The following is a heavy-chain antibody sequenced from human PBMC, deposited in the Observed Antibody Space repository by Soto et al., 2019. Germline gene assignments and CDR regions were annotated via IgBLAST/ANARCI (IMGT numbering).Heavy chain of an antibody. Sequence: VRITGTGSGGSYTRYCIGLVRKMPGKGLAWLGRRDPSDSYTNYSPSFQGHVTISADKSISTAYLQWSILKASDTAMYYCASSGGSLNFDYWGQGTLVTVSS. CDR1: GGSYTRYC. CDR2: RDPSDSYT. J-gene: IGHJ4*02. CDR3: ASSGGSLNFDY. V-gene: IGHV5-10-1*01. D-gene: IGHD2-15*01.